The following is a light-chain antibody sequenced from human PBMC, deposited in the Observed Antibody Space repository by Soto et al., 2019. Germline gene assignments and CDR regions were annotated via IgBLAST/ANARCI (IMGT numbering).Light chain of an antibody. J-gene: IGLJ1*01. CDR2: DVS. Sequence: QSVLTQPASASGSPGQSITISCTGTSSDVGAYTFVSWYQQHPDKVPKLMIFDVSRRPSGVSDRFSGSKSGNTASLTISGLQPEDEADYYCSSYTSSSTHVFGSGTKLTFL. CDR3: SSYTSSSTHV. V-gene: IGLV2-14*03. CDR1: SSDVGAYTF.